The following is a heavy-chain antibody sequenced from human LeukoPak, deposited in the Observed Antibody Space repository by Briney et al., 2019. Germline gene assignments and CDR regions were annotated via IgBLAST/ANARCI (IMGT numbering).Heavy chain of an antibody. V-gene: IGHV3-30*18. Sequence: GGSLRLSCAASGFTFSSYGMHWVRQAPGKGLGWVAVITYDGSNKYNANSVKGRFTISRDNSKNTLYLQMNSLRAEDTAVYYCAKMGGVGATTCTDAFDIWGQGTMVTVSS. CDR1: GFTFSSYG. D-gene: IGHD1-26*01. J-gene: IGHJ3*02. CDR2: ITYDGSNK. CDR3: AKMGGVGATTCTDAFDI.